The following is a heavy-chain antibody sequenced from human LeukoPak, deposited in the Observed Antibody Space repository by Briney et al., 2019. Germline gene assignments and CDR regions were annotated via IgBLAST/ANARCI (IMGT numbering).Heavy chain of an antibody. Sequence: PGGSLRLSCAASGFTFSNYGMNRVRQAPGKGLEWVSGISGSGGSTYYADSVKGRFTISRDNSKNTLYLQMNSLRAEDTAVYYCAKYSSSWEDYFDYWGQGTLVTVSS. V-gene: IGHV3-23*01. CDR1: GFTFSNYG. CDR3: AKYSSSWEDYFDY. J-gene: IGHJ4*02. D-gene: IGHD6-13*01. CDR2: ISGSGGST.